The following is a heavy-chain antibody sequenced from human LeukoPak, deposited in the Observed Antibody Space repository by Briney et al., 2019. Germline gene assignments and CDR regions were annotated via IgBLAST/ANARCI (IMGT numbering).Heavy chain of an antibody. Sequence: SETLSLTCTVSGGSISSYYWSWIRQPPGKGLEWIGYIYYSGSTNYNPSLKSRVTISVDTSKNQFSLKLSSVTAADTAVYYCARRTDITMIVVVITAFDYWGQGTLVTVSS. J-gene: IGHJ4*02. CDR1: GGSISSYY. D-gene: IGHD3-22*01. CDR2: IYYSGST. CDR3: ARRTDITMIVVVITAFDY. V-gene: IGHV4-59*12.